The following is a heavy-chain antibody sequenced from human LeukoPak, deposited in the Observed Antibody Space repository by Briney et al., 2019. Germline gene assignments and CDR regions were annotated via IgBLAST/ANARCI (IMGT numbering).Heavy chain of an antibody. CDR1: GYSFTSYW. D-gene: IGHD6-13*01. CDR3: ARLQDSSSVYYYYYYYMDV. Sequence: GESLKISCKGSGYSFTSYWIGWVRQMPGKGLAWMGIIYPGDSDTRYSPSFQGQVTISADKSISTAYLQWSSLKASDTAMYYCARLQDSSSVYYYYYYYMDVWGKGTTVTVSS. J-gene: IGHJ6*03. CDR2: IYPGDSDT. V-gene: IGHV5-51*01.